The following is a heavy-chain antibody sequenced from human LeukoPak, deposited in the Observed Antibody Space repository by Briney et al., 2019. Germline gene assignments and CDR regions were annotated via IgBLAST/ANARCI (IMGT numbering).Heavy chain of an antibody. V-gene: IGHV3-23*01. CDR3: AKGRGYCTGGSCYSDY. Sequence: GGSLRLSCTASRFTFSNYAMSWVREAPGTGLEWVSTISGSDGSTYYADSVKGRFTISRDNSKNTLYLQMNSLRVEDTAIYYCAKGRGYCTGGSCYSDYWGQGTLVTVSS. D-gene: IGHD2-15*01. J-gene: IGHJ4*02. CDR2: ISGSDGST. CDR1: RFTFSNYA.